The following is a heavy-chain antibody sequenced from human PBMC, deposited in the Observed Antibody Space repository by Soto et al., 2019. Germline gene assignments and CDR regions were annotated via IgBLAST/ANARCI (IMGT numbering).Heavy chain of an antibody. J-gene: IGHJ4*02. D-gene: IGHD5-12*01. CDR2: VSFDGNKK. Sequence: QVKVVESGGGVVQPGRTLRLSCITSGFMFNSCDMHWVRQAPGKGLEWVAVVSFDGNKKYYADSVRGRFTISRDNSKNTLYLQMDSLRPEGTAVYYCAKAPGAQHGYDFFFDYWGQGTLVTVSS. CDR3: AKAPGAQHGYDFFFDY. CDR1: GFMFNSCD. V-gene: IGHV3-30*18.